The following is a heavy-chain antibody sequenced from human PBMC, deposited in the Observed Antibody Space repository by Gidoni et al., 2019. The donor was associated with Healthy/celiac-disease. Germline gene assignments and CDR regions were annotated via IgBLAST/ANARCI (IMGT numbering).Heavy chain of an antibody. V-gene: IGHV4-34*01. D-gene: IGHD3-16*02. CDR1: GGSVSGYY. CDR2: INHSGST. Sequence: QVQLQQWGAGLLKPSETLSLTCAVYGGSVSGYYWSWIRQPPGKGLEWIGEINHSGSTNYNPSLKSRVTISVDTSKNQFSLKLSSVTAADTAVYYCARCSPRFMITFGGVIVGWFDPWGQGTLVTVSS. J-gene: IGHJ5*02. CDR3: ARCSPRFMITFGGVIVGWFDP.